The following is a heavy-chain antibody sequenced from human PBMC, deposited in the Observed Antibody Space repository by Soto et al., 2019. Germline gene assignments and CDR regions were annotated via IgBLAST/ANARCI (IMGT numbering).Heavy chain of an antibody. CDR2: IYYSGST. Sequence: QVQLQESGPGLVKPSQTLSLTCTVSGGSISSGGYYWSWIRQHPGKGLEWIGYIYYSGSTYYNPSLKSRVTISVDTSKNPFALKLSSVTAADTAVYYCARGGDSSRYYGMVVWGQGTPVTVSS. CDR1: GGSISSGGYY. CDR3: ARGGDSSRYYGMVV. V-gene: IGHV4-31*03. D-gene: IGHD3-22*01. J-gene: IGHJ6*02.